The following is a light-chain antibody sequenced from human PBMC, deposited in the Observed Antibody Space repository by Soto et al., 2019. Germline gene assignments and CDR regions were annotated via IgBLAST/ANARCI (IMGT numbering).Light chain of an antibody. V-gene: IGKV3D-20*02. Sequence: EIVLTQSPATLSSFPGDRVTLSFRASQYINTRLAWYQHRPGQAPRLLIYQTSSRATGVPDRFSGSGSGTDFTLTISRLEPEDFAVYYCQHCQPYGDSPPLTFGGGTKVDI. CDR1: QYINTR. CDR3: QHCQPYGDSPPLT. CDR2: QTS. J-gene: IGKJ4*01.